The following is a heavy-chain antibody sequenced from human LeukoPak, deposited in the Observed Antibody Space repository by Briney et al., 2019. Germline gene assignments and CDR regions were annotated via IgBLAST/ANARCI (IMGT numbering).Heavy chain of an antibody. CDR3: MTRDTSGY. V-gene: IGHV3-64D*09. Sequence: GGSLRLSCSGSGLTLSTYAMHWVRHPPGKGLEYVSAIATDGGGTYYADSVKGRFTISRDKSKNTLYLQMRSLRAEDTAVYYCMTRDTSGYWGQGTLVTVSS. CDR2: IATDGGGT. CDR1: GLTLSTYA. D-gene: IGHD3-10*01. J-gene: IGHJ4*02.